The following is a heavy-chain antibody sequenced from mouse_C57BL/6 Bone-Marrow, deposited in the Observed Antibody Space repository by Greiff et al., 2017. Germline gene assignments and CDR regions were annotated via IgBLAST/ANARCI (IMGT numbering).Heavy chain of an antibody. Sequence: QVKLMESGAELVKPGASVKLSCKASGYIFTEYTIHWVKQRSGQGLEWIGWFYPGSGSIKYNERFKDKATLTADKSSNTVYMELSRLTSEDSAVYFCARHERYYDYEGYFDYWGQGTTLTVSS. CDR2: FYPGSGSI. D-gene: IGHD2-4*01. J-gene: IGHJ2*01. V-gene: IGHV1-62-2*01. CDR1: GYIFTEYT. CDR3: ARHERYYDYEGYFDY.